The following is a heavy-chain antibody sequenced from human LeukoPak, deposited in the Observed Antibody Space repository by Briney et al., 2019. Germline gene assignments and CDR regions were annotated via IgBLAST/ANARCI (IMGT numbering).Heavy chain of an antibody. J-gene: IGHJ6*03. V-gene: IGHV1-69*13. D-gene: IGHD2-2*01. CDR2: IIPIFGTA. CDR1: GGTFSSYA. Sequence: ASVKVSCTASGGTFSSYAISWVRQAPGQGLEWMGGIIPIFGTANYAQKFQGRVTITADESTSTAYMELSSLRSEDTAVYYCASIVVVPAENYYMDVWGKETTVTVSS. CDR3: ASIVVVPAENYYMDV.